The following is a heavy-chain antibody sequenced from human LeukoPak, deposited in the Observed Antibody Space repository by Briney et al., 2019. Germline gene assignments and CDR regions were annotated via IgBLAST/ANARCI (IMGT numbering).Heavy chain of an antibody. CDR1: GYTFTSYY. Sequence: ASVKVSCKASGYTFTSYYMHWVRQAPGQGLEWMGWINPNSGGTNYAQKFQGRVTMTRDTSISTAYMELSRLRSDDTAVYYCARVMVGYYGSGECDYWGQGTLVTVSS. V-gene: IGHV1-2*02. J-gene: IGHJ4*02. CDR2: INPNSGGT. D-gene: IGHD3-10*01. CDR3: ARVMVGYYGSGECDY.